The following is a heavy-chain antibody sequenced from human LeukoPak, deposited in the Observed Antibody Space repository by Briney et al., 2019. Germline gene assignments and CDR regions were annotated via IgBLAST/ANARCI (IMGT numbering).Heavy chain of an antibody. J-gene: IGHJ6*02. CDR1: GFTFSSYG. CDR2: ISYDGSNK. CDR3: AKDSVYCTNGVCPRGWYYYYGMDV. D-gene: IGHD2-8*01. V-gene: IGHV3-30*18. Sequence: PGGSLRLSCAASGFTFSSYGMHWVRQAPGKGLEWVAVISYDGSNKYYADSVKGRFTISRDNSKNTLYLQMNSLRAEDTAVYYCAKDSVYCTNGVCPRGWYYYYGMDVWGQGTTVTVSS.